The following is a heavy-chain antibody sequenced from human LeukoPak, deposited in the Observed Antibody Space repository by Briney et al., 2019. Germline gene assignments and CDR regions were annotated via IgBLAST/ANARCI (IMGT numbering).Heavy chain of an antibody. CDR1: GFTFSNNA. J-gene: IGHJ4*02. CDR3: ARRGWLGNFDY. Sequence: GGSLRLACAASGFTFSNNAMSWVRQAPGKGLEWVSSISSSGDNTHYADSVKGRFTISRDNSKDTLYLQMNTLRAEDTAIYYCARRGWLGNFDYWGQGTLASVSS. CDR2: ISSSGDNT. V-gene: IGHV3-23*01. D-gene: IGHD5-12*01.